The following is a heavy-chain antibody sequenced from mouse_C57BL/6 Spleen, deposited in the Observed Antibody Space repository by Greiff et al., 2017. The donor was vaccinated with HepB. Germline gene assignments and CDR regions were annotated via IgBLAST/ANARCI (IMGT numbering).Heavy chain of an antibody. V-gene: IGHV1-55*01. CDR2: IYPGSGST. D-gene: IGHD1-1*01. CDR3: ARSRTTVPSFAY. Sequence: VQLQQPGAELVKPGASVKMSCKASGYTFTSYWITWVKQRPGQGLGWIGDIYPGSGSTNYNEKFKSKATLTVDTSSSTAYMQLSSLTSEDSAVYYCARSRTTVPSFAYWGQGTLVTVSA. CDR1: GYTFTSYW. J-gene: IGHJ3*01.